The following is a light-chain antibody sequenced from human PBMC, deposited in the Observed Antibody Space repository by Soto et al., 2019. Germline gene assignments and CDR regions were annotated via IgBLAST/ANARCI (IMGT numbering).Light chain of an antibody. CDR2: DAS. CDR1: QSVSSY. V-gene: IGKV3-11*01. CDR3: QQRSNWPPTWT. Sequence: EIVLTQSPATLSLSPGERATLSCRASQSVSSYLAWYQQKPGQAPRLLIYDASKRATGIPARFSGSGSGTDFPHTISSLEPEDFAVYYCQQRSNWPPTWTFGQGTKVEIK. J-gene: IGKJ1*01.